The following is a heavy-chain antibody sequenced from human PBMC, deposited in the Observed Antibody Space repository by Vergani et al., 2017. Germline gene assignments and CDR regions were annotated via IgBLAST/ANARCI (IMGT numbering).Heavy chain of an antibody. CDR2: INPSGGST. D-gene: IGHD6-13*01. J-gene: IGHJ4*02. CDR1: GYTFTSYG. Sequence: QVQLVQSGAEVKKPGASVKVSCKASGYTFTSYGISWVRQAPGQGLEWMGIINPSGGSTSYAQKFQGRVTMTRDTSTSTVYMELSSLRSEDTAVYYCAGEIAAAGQRYYFDYWGQGTLVTVSS. V-gene: IGHV1-46*01. CDR3: AGEIAAAGQRYYFDY.